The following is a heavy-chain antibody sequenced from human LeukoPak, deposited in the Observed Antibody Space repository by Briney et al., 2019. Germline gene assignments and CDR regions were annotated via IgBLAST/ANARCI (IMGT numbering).Heavy chain of an antibody. J-gene: IGHJ4*02. D-gene: IGHD6-6*01. CDR1: GYTFTSYG. CDR2: MNPNSGNT. Sequence: GASVKVSCKASGYTFTSYGISWVRQATGQGLEWMGWMNPNSGNTGYAQKFQGRVTITRNTSISTAYMELSSLRSEDTAVYYCARTRRAAYSSSGRFDYWGQGTLVTVSS. CDR3: ARTRRAAYSSSGRFDY. V-gene: IGHV1-8*03.